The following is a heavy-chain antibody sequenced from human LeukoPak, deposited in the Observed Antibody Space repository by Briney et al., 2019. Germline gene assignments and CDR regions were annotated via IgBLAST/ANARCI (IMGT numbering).Heavy chain of an antibody. CDR2: ISSSGSYI. D-gene: IGHD3-3*01. Sequence: GGSLRLSCAASGFTVSSNYMSWVRQAPGKGLEWVSSISSSGSYIYYADSVKGRFTISRDNAKNSLYLQMNSLRAEDTAVYYCAREIFWSGYYSNLHFDYWGQGTLVTVSS. CDR3: AREIFWSGYYSNLHFDY. V-gene: IGHV3-21*01. J-gene: IGHJ4*02. CDR1: GFTVSSNY.